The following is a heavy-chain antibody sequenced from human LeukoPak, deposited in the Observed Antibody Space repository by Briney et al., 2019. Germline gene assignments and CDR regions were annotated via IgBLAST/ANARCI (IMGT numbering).Heavy chain of an antibody. CDR3: ARGAFGSGWYLDY. CDR2: IYYSGST. D-gene: IGHD6-19*01. V-gene: IGHV4-59*01. J-gene: IGHJ4*02. Sequence: SETLSLTCTVSGGSISSYYWSWIRQPPGKGLEWIGYIYYSGSTNYNPSLKSRVTISVDTSKNQFSLKLRSVTAADTAVYYCARGAFGSGWYLDYWGQGTLVTVSS. CDR1: GGSISSYY.